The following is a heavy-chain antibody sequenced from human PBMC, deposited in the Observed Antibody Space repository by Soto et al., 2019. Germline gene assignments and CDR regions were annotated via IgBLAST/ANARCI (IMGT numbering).Heavy chain of an antibody. V-gene: IGHV4-61*08. D-gene: IGHD3-10*01. J-gene: IGHJ6*02. Sequence: SETLSLTCTVSGGSVSSGDYFRSWLRQSPGKRLEWIAYIYYSGSTNYNPSLKSRATTSVDTSKSQVSLTLTSMTAADAALYYCARSPNYYYYGFDVWGQGTAVTVSS. CDR1: GGSVSSGDYF. CDR3: ARSPNYYYYGFDV. CDR2: IYYSGST.